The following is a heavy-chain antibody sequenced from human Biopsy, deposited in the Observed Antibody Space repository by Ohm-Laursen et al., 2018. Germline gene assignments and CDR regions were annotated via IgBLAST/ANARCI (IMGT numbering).Heavy chain of an antibody. CDR1: GYTFSSYG. Sequence: VASVKVPCKASGYTFSSYGINWVRQAPGQGLEWLGWISTYNGNTNYAQNLQGRVTMTTDTSTSTAYMELRSLRSDDTAVYYCARGGTLVVVPTAVLHSFDIWGQGTMVTVSS. D-gene: IGHD2-2*01. J-gene: IGHJ3*02. CDR3: ARGGTLVVVPTAVLHSFDI. CDR2: ISTYNGNT. V-gene: IGHV1-18*01.